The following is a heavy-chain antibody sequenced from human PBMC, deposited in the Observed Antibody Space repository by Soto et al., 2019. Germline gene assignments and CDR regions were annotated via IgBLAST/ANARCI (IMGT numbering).Heavy chain of an antibody. CDR1: GYTFTSYG. CDR3: ARDRVVVAAANCFDP. D-gene: IGHD2-15*01. J-gene: IGHJ5*02. Sequence: QVQLVQSGAEVKQPGASVKVSCKASGYTFTSYGISWVRQAPGQGLEWMGWISAYNGNTNYAQKLQGRVTMTTDTSTSTAYMERRSLRSDDTDVYYCARDRVVVAAANCFDPWGQGTLVTVSS. V-gene: IGHV1-18*01. CDR2: ISAYNGNT.